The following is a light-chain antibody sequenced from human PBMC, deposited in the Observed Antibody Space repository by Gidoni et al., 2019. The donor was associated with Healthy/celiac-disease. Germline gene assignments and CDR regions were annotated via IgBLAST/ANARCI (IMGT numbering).Light chain of an antibody. CDR2: GAS. CDR1: QSVSSN. J-gene: IGKJ1*01. CDR3: QKYNNWRT. V-gene: IGKV3-15*01. Sequence: EIVMTQSPATLSVSPGERATLSCRASQSVSSNLAWYQQKPGQAPRLLIYGASTRATGIPARFSGSGSGRECTLTISSLQSEDFAAYYCQKYNNWRTFGQGTKVEIK.